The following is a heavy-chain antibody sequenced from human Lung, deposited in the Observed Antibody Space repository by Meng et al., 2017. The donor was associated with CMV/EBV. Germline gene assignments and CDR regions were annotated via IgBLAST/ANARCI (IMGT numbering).Heavy chain of an antibody. J-gene: IGHJ6*02. CDR2: ISYDGSNK. D-gene: IGHD6-13*01. CDR3: ARDADSSSFSPESARGYYYFGMDG. Sequence: GESLKISCAASGITFSNYGMHWVRQAPGKGLEWVAFISYDGSNKYYADSVKGRFTISRDNSKNTLYLQMNSLRAEDTAVYYCARDADSSSFSPESARGYYYFGMDGWGQGTKVTVSS. CDR1: GITFSNYG. V-gene: IGHV3-30*19.